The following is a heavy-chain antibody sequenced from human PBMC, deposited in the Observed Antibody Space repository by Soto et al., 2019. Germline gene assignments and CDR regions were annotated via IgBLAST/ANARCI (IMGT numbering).Heavy chain of an antibody. CDR2: IKSKTDGGTR. CDR3: TTDSLYYDFWSGYGY. Sequence: GGSLRLSCAASGFTFSNAWMSWVRQAPGKGLEWVGRIKSKTDGGTRDYAAPVKGRFTISRDDSKNTLYLQMNSLKTEDTAVYYCTTDSLYYDFWSGYGYWGQGTLVTVSS. J-gene: IGHJ4*02. CDR1: GFTFSNAW. V-gene: IGHV3-15*01. D-gene: IGHD3-3*01.